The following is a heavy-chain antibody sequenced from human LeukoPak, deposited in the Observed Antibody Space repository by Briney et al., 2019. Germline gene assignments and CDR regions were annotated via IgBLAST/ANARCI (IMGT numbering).Heavy chain of an antibody. D-gene: IGHD5/OR15-5a*01. CDR3: ARGCLGPLYYYYMDV. CDR1: GGSISSGGYY. J-gene: IGHJ6*03. Sequence: SETLSLTCTVSGGSISSGGYYWSWIRQPPGKGLEWIGYIYHSGSTYYNPSLKSRVTISVDTSKNQFSLKLSSVTAADTAVYYCARGCLGPLYYYYMDVWGKGTTVTVSS. V-gene: IGHV4-30-2*05. CDR2: IYHSGST.